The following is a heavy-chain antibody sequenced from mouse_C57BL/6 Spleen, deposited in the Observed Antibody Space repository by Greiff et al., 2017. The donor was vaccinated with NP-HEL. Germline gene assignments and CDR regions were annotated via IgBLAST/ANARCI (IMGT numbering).Heavy chain of an antibody. CDR3: AKMGTTVVATYYAMDY. CDR1: GFSLTSYG. J-gene: IGHJ4*01. D-gene: IGHD1-1*01. CDR2: LWRGGST. Sequence: QVHVKQSGPGLVQPSQSLSITCTVSGFSLTSYGVHWVRQSPGKGLAWLGVLWRGGSTDSNAAFMSRLSITKDNSTSQVFFKMNSLQADDTAIYYCAKMGTTVVATYYAMDYWGQGTSVTVSS. V-gene: IGHV2-5*01.